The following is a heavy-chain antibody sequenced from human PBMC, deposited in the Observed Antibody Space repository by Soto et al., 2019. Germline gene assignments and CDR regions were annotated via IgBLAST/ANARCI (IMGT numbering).Heavy chain of an antibody. CDR1: GYTLTELS. V-gene: IGHV1-24*01. CDR3: ANYYYDSSGTGY. CDR2: FDPEDGET. Sequence: ASVKVSCKVSGYTLTELSMHWVRQAPGKGLEWMGGFDPEDGETIYAQKFQGRVTMTEDTSTDTAYMELSSLRSEDTAVYYCANYYYDSSGTGYWGEGAKATVSS. J-gene: IGHJ4*02. D-gene: IGHD3-22*01.